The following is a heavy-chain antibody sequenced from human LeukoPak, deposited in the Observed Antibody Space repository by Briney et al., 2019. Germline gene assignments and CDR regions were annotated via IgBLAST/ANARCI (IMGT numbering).Heavy chain of an antibody. J-gene: IGHJ4*02. CDR2: IYYSGST. Sequence: PSETLPLTCTVSGGSISSYYWSWIRQPPGKGLEWIGYIYYSGSTNHRSSLKSRVTMSVDTSKNQFSLRLSSVTAADTAVYYCATYYYGSGSYWTTFDYWGQGTLVTVSS. D-gene: IGHD3-10*01. V-gene: IGHV4-59*12. CDR3: ATYYYGSGSYWTTFDY. CDR1: GGSISSYY.